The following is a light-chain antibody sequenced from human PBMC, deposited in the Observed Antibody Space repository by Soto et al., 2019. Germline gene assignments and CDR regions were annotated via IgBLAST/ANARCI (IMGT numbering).Light chain of an antibody. Sequence: DIQMTQSPSSLSASVGDRVTITCRTSQRVGSSLNWYQQKIGKAPKFLIYAATTLHSGVPSRFSGSGSGTVISLTIISLEPEDVATYYSQQTHSTPLYTFGPGTKGDIK. V-gene: IGKV1-39*01. CDR1: QRVGSS. CDR3: QQTHSTPLYT. J-gene: IGKJ3*01. CDR2: AAT.